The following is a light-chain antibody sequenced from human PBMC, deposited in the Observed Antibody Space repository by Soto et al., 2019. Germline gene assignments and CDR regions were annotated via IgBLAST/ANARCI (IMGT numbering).Light chain of an antibody. Sequence: EIVLTQSPGTLSLSPGERATLSCRASQSVSSSYLAWYQQKPGQAPRLLIYGASSRATGIPDRFSGSGSGTDFTLTISSLEPEDFAVYYCQQYGSSPRTFAQGTKVDIK. V-gene: IGKV3-20*01. CDR2: GAS. CDR3: QQYGSSPRT. CDR1: QSVSSSY. J-gene: IGKJ1*01.